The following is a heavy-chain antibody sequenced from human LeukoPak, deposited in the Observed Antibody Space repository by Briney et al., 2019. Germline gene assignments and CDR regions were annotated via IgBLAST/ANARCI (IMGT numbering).Heavy chain of an antibody. CDR3: ASVGSGSYSDY. D-gene: IGHD3-10*01. J-gene: IGHJ4*02. V-gene: IGHV3-23*01. Sequence: TGGSLRLSCAASGFTFSSSAMTWVRQAPGKGLEWVSAISDNGYDTFYADSVKGRFTISRDNAKNSLYLQMNSLRAEDTAVYYCASVGSGSYSDYWGQGTLVTVSS. CDR1: GFTFSSSA. CDR2: ISDNGYDT.